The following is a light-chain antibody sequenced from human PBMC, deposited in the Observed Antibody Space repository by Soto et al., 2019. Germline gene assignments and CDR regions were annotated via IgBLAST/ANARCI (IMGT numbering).Light chain of an antibody. V-gene: IGLV1-44*01. CDR3: AAWDDSLSGYV. J-gene: IGLJ1*01. CDR2: SNN. CDR1: SSNIGGNA. Sequence: QSVLTQPPSASGTPGQRVTFSCSGSSSNIGGNAVNWYQQLPGTTPKLLIYSNNQRPSGVPDRFSGSKSGTSASLAISGLQSEDEADYYCAAWDDSLSGYVFXTGTKVTVL.